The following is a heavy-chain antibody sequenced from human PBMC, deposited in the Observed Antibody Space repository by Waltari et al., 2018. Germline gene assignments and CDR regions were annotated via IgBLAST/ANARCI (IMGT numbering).Heavy chain of an antibody. V-gene: IGHV3-7*01. Sequence: EVQLVESGGGLVQPGGSLRLSCAASGFTFSSYWMSWVGQAPGKGLEWVANIKQDGSEKYYVDSVKGRFTISRDNAKNSLYLQMNSLRAEDTAVYYCARVNGPLYYYYMDVWGKGTTVTVSS. CDR2: IKQDGSEK. CDR1: GFTFSSYW. D-gene: IGHD4-17*01. J-gene: IGHJ6*03. CDR3: ARVNGPLYYYYMDV.